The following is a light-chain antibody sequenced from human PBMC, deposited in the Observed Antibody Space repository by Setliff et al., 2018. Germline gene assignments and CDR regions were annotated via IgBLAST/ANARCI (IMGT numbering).Light chain of an antibody. CDR2: EVT. V-gene: IGLV2-14*03. J-gene: IGLJ2*01. CDR3: LSYTSETTHAL. Sequence: QSALAQPASVSGSPGQSITMSCSGTRSDIGGYKYVSWYQQHPGKAPKLIIYEVTKRPSGVSDRFSGSKSGNTASLTISGLQAEDEADYYCLSYTSETTHALFAGGTK. CDR1: RSDIGGYKY.